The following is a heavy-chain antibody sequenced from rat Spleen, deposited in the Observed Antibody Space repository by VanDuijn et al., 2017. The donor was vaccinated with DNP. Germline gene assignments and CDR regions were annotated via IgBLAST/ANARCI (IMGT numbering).Heavy chain of an antibody. Sequence: RRSSPTLFRLASCFRLLYDGMLWIRQPPRKGLDRIATITSGGSNTYYPDSVKGRSTSTRDNAKSTLYLQMDSLRSEDTATYYCARYYYDGSYYYGNFDYWGQGVMVTVSS. CDR1: CFRLLYDG. V-gene: IGHV5-31*01. J-gene: IGHJ2*01. CDR2: ITSGGSNT. D-gene: IGHD1-12*02. CDR3: ARYYYDGSYYYGNFDY.